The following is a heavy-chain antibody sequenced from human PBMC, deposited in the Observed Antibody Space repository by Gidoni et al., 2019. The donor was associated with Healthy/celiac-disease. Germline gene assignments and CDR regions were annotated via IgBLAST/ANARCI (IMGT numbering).Heavy chain of an antibody. V-gene: IGHV1-69*01. CDR3: ARGQGTPTRYCSSTSCSYAFDY. CDR2: IIPIFGTA. J-gene: IGHJ4*02. D-gene: IGHD2-2*01. Sequence: QVQLVQSGAEVKKPGSSVKVSRKASGGTFSRYAISWVRQAPGQGREWMGGIIPIFGTANYAQKFQGRVTMTADESTSTAYMELSSLRSEDTAVYYCARGQGTPTRYCSSTSCSYAFDYWGQGTLVTVSS. CDR1: GGTFSRYA.